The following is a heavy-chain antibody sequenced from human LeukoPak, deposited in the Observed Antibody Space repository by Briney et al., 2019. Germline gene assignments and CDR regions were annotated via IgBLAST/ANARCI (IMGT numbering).Heavy chain of an antibody. CDR1: GFTFSRYW. Sequence: GGSLRLSCAASGFTFSRYWMSWVRQAPGKGLEWVSSISSSSSYIYYADSVKGRFTISRDNAKNSLYLQMNSLRAEDTAVYYCARDVPAAIGYWGQGTLVTVSS. CDR3: ARDVPAAIGY. J-gene: IGHJ4*02. D-gene: IGHD2-15*01. CDR2: ISSSSSYI. V-gene: IGHV3-21*01.